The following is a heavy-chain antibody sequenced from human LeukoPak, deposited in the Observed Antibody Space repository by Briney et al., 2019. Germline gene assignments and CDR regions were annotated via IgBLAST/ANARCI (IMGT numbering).Heavy chain of an antibody. CDR2: NT. Sequence: SETPSLTCTVSGDSISSNYWSWIRQPPGKGLEWIGFNTHYNPSPKSRVTISIDTSKNQLSLKLSSVTAADTAMYYCARHPANSPFDYWGQGTLVTVSS. V-gene: IGHV4-59*08. D-gene: IGHD5-18*01. CDR3: ARHPANSPFDY. J-gene: IGHJ4*02. CDR1: GDSISSNY.